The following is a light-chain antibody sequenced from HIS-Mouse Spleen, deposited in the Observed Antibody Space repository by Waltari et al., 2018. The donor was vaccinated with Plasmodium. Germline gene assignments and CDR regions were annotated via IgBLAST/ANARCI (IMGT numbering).Light chain of an antibody. CDR1: PSLLHSNGYNY. J-gene: IGKJ2*01. Sequence: DMVMTQSPLSLPVTPGEPASISCRSSPSLLHSNGYNYLDWYLQKPGQSPQLLIYLGSNRASGVPDRFSGSGSGTDFTLKISRVEAEDVGVYYCMQALQTPRYTFGQGTKLEIK. V-gene: IGKV2-28*01. CDR3: MQALQTPRYT. CDR2: LGS.